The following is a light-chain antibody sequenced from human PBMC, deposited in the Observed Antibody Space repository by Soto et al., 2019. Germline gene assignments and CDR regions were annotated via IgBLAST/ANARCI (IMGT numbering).Light chain of an antibody. V-gene: IGKV3-15*01. Sequence: EVVLTQSPATLSVSPGERATLSCRASHNINTILAWYQQKPGQAPRLLIYGASTRATGIPARFSGSGSGTEFALAITSLQSEDFAVYYCQQYNNWPITFGQGTRLAI. CDR3: QQYNNWPIT. CDR2: GAS. J-gene: IGKJ5*01. CDR1: HNINTI.